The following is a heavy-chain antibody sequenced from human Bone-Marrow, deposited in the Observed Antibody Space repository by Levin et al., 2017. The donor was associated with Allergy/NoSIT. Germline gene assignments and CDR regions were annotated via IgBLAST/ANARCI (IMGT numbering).Heavy chain of an antibody. CDR2: FDPEDGET. J-gene: IGHJ4*02. Sequence: ASVKVSCKVSGYTLTELSMHWVRQAPGKGLEWMGGFDPEDGETIYAQKFQGRVTMTEDTSTDTAYMELSSLRSEDTAVYYCATLGGWELLLERDYWGQGTLVTVSS. CDR3: ATLGGWELLLERDY. CDR1: GYTLTELS. V-gene: IGHV1-24*01. D-gene: IGHD1-26*01.